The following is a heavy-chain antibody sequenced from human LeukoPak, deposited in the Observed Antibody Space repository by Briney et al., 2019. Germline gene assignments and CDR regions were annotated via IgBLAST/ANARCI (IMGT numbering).Heavy chain of an antibody. V-gene: IGHV3-23*01. D-gene: IGHD4-23*01. J-gene: IGHJ5*02. CDR1: GFTFKYFA. CDR2: VTGSATST. CDR3: ATFSYAGNAGGSVGP. Sequence: GGSLRLSCAASGFTFKYFAMNWVRQAPGKGLEWVATVTGSATSTYYADSVKGRFTISRDNSNNTLYLQMISLRAEDTAVYYCATFSYAGNAGGSVGPWGQGTLVTVSS.